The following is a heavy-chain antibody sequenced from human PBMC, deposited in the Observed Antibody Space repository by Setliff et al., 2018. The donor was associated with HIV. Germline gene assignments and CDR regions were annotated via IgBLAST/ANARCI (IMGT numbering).Heavy chain of an antibody. CDR1: GGSISGHY. D-gene: IGHD3-22*01. CDR3: VRVFYDATDYYAPLFDY. V-gene: IGHV4-59*11. CDR2: MFSSGSA. J-gene: IGHJ4*02. Sequence: SQTLSLTCSVSGGSISGHYWGWVRQPPGKGLEWIGYMFSSGSAQYNSSLQSRVSMSADTSKNQFSLRLTSVTVADTAVYFCVRVFYDATDYYAPLFDYWGQGTLVTVSS.